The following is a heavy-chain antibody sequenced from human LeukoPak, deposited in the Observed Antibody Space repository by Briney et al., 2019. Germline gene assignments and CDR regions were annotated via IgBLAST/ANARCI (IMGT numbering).Heavy chain of an antibody. V-gene: IGHV3-21*04. Sequence: GGSLRLSCPASGFTFSDYSMSWVRQAPGKGLEWVSSISSSSDYIYYADSVKGRFTISRDNAKNSLYLQMNSLRAEDTAVYYCARAPRRSGGSCYYVDYWGQGTLVTVSS. D-gene: IGHD2-15*01. J-gene: IGHJ4*02. CDR2: ISSSSDYI. CDR1: GFTFSDYS. CDR3: ARAPRRSGGSCYYVDY.